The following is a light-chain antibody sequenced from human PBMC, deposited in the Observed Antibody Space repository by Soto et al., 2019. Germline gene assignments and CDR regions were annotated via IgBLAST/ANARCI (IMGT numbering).Light chain of an antibody. CDR1: ALPKQY. J-gene: IGLJ2*01. CDR2: KDS. Sequence: SYELTQPPSVSVSPGQTARITCSGDALPKQYAFWYQQKPGQAPVVMIYKDSERPSGIPERFSGSSSGTTVTLTISGVQAEDEADYYCQSADTSGTYPRVVFGGGTKVTVL. V-gene: IGLV3-25*03. CDR3: QSADTSGTYPRVV.